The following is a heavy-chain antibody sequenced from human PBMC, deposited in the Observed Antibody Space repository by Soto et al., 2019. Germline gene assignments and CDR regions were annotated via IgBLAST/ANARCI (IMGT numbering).Heavy chain of an antibody. V-gene: IGHV3-74*01. CDR2: MNSDGTST. CDR1: GFTFINYW. D-gene: IGHD2-15*01. J-gene: IGHJ4*02. Sequence: EVHLVESGGGLVQPGGSLRLSCAASGFTFINYWMDWVRQIPGKGLMWVSRMNSDGTSTIYADYVKGRFTISRDNAKNTLYLQMDSLRAEDTAVYYCVRSGGFPDYWGQGTLVTVSS. CDR3: VRSGGFPDY.